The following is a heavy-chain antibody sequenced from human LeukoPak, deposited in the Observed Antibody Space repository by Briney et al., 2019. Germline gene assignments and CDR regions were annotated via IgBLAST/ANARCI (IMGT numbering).Heavy chain of an antibody. CDR3: ARAGMVRGVIAVYYFDY. Sequence: GGSLRLSCAASGFTFSSYWMSWVRQAPGKGLEWVANTKQDGGEKYYVDSVKGRFTISRDNAKNSLYLQMNSLRAEDTAVYYCARAGMVRGVIAVYYFDYWGQGTLVTVSS. D-gene: IGHD3-10*01. CDR2: TKQDGGEK. J-gene: IGHJ4*02. CDR1: GFTFSSYW. V-gene: IGHV3-7*01.